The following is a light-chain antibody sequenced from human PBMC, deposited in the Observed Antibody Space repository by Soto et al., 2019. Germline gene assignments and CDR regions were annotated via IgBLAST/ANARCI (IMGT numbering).Light chain of an antibody. CDR1: LSDVAVYEY. CDR2: DVN. CDR3: CIYATKYI. J-gene: IGLJ1*01. V-gene: IGLV2-11*01. Sequence: QSALIQPRSVSASLGQSVTISCTGPLSDVAVYEYVSWYQQQPDKAPKLMIYDVNKRASGVPDRFSGSKSGNAASLIISGLQVADEADYYCCIYATKYIFGTGAKVTVL.